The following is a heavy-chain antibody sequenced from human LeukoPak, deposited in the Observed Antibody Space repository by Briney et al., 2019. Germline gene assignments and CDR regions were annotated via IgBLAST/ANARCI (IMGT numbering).Heavy chain of an antibody. Sequence: SETLSLTCTVSDGPITNYYWSCIRQPPGQRLGWFGDIYSNGSTNYTPSLKSRVSISVTTSKSQFSLKLTSVTAADTAVYYCARALKYYAQGRFAAFDLWGRGTKVAVSS. CDR1: DGPITNYY. CDR2: IYSNGST. J-gene: IGHJ3*01. D-gene: IGHD2-2*01. V-gene: IGHV4-59*01. CDR3: ARALKYYAQGRFAAFDL.